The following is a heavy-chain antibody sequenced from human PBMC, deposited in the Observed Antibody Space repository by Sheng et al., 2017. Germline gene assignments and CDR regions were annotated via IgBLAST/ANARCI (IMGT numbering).Heavy chain of an antibody. D-gene: IGHD3-10*01. Sequence: EVQLVESGGGLVQPGRSLRLSCAASGFTFDDYAMHWVRQAPGKGLEWVSGISWNSGSIGYADSVKGRFTISRDNAKNSLYLQMNSLRAEDTALYYCAKDIGHGSRPPDFDYWGRGNPSVTVSS. V-gene: IGHV3-9*01. CDR3: AKDIGHGSRPPDFDY. CDR2: ISWNSGSI. CDR1: GFTFDDYA. J-gene: IGHJ4*02.